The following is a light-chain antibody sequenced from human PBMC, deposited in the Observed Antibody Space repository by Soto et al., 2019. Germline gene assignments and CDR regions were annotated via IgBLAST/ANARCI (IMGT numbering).Light chain of an antibody. Sequence: DIQMTHSPSYLSASVGDRLTITCRASQTISTYLNWYQQKPGKAPKXLIHAASSVQSGVPSRFSGIVSGTAGNLNISSLKTADGSTDEGQQRYRATLTFGPGTKVEI. CDR1: QTISTY. J-gene: IGKJ4*01. CDR2: AAS. CDR3: QQRYRATLT. V-gene: IGKV1-39*01.